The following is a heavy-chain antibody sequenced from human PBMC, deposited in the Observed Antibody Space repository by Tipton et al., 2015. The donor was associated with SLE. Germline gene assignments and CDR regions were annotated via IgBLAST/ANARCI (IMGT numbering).Heavy chain of an antibody. CDR2: INHGGGT. V-gene: IGHV4-34*01. D-gene: IGHD3-3*01. J-gene: IGHJ6*03. CDR3: ARLLVYDFWSGYPQYYYYYMDV. CDR1: GGSFSGYY. Sequence: TLSLTCAVYGGSFSGYYWSWIRQSPGTGLEWLGEINHGGGTNYNPSLKSRVTILIDTSENKFSLNLKSVTAADTAVYYCARLLVYDFWSGYPQYYYYYMDVWGKGTTVTVSS.